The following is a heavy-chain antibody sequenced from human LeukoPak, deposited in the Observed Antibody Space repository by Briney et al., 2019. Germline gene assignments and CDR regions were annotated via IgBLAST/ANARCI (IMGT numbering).Heavy chain of an antibody. V-gene: IGHV4-34*01. J-gene: IGHJ4*02. CDR2: INHSGST. CDR1: GGSFSGYY. CDR3: ARSSSGWFLDY. Sequence: SETLSLTCAVYGGSFSGYYRSWIRQPPGKGLEWIGEINHSGSTNYNPSLKSRVTISVDTSKNQFSLKLSSVTAADTAVYYCARSSSGWFLDYWGQGTLVTVSS. D-gene: IGHD6-19*01.